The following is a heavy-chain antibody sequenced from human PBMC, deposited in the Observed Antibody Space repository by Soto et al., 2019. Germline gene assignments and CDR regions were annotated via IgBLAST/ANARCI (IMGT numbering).Heavy chain of an antibody. CDR3: ASGSVYDYVWGSPPAY. CDR1: GYTFTSYG. D-gene: IGHD3-16*01. J-gene: IGHJ4*02. V-gene: IGHV1-18*01. Sequence: ASVKVSCKASGYTFTSYGISWVRQAPGQGLEWMGWISAYNGNTNYAQKLQGRVTMTTDTSTSTAYMELRSLRSDDTAVYYCASGSVYDYVWGSPPAYWGQGTLVTVSS. CDR2: ISAYNGNT.